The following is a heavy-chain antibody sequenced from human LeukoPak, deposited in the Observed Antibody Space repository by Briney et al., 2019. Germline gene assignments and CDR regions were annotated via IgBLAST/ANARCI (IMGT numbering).Heavy chain of an antibody. CDR2: INHNGSP. CDR1: GGSFSNYL. CDR3: ARGALLWFGDRMEYYFDY. V-gene: IGHV4-34*01. Sequence: KPSETLSLTCAVYGGSFSNYLWSWIRQPPGKGLEWIGDINHNGSPTYNPSLKSRVTISVDTSKNQFSLKVSSVTAADTAVYYCARGALLWFGDRMEYYFDYWGQGTLLTVSS. D-gene: IGHD3-10*01. J-gene: IGHJ4*02.